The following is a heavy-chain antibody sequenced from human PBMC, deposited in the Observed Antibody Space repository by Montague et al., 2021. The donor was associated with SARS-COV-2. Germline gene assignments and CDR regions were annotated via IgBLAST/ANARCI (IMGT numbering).Heavy chain of an antibody. V-gene: IGHV4-61*02. J-gene: IGHJ5*02. CDR2: ISATGSP. CDR1: GDSISRNNLY. Sequence: TLSLTCTLSGDSISRNNLYWTWIRQPAGKGLEWIGRISATGSPXYNPSLKSRVTLSLDTSKNQFSLRLSSVTAADTGMYYCTIEGHITTICAGCPRNWFDPWGQGTLVTVSS. CDR3: TIEGHITTICAGCPRNWFDP. D-gene: IGHD3-22*01.